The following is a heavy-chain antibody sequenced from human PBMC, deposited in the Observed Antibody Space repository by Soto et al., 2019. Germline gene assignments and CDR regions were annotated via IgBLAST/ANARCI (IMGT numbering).Heavy chain of an antibody. J-gene: IGHJ6*03. D-gene: IGHD6-6*01. CDR2: INHSGST. V-gene: IGHV4-34*01. CDR3: ARGGTDSSSFDYYYYYMDV. CDR1: GESFSGYY. Sequence: SETLSLTCAVYGESFSGYYWSWIRQPPGKGLEWIGEINHSGSTNYNPSLKSRVTISVDTSKNQFSLKLSSVTAADTAVYYCARGGTDSSSFDYYYYYMDVWGKGATVTVSS.